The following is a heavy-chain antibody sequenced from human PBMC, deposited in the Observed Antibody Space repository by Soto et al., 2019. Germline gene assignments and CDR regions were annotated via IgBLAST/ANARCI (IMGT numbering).Heavy chain of an antibody. CDR2: LIPVFGSP. CDR3: TRVLGYTFEPGKTRYYAMDV. Sequence: QVQLVQSGAEVKKPGSSVTVSCKTSGGTFSKDALNWVRQAPGQGLEWMGLLIPVFGSPIYAQKFQGRIRIIEDESTSTGFMDLSSLRSEDTAVYYCTRVLGYTFEPGKTRYYAMDVWGQGTPVFVSS. D-gene: IGHD5-18*01. V-gene: IGHV1-69*01. CDR1: GGTFSKDA. J-gene: IGHJ6*02.